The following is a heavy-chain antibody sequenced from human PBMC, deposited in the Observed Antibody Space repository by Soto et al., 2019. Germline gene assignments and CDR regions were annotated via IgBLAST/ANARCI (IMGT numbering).Heavy chain of an antibody. D-gene: IGHD2-21*02. Sequence: QITLKESGPTLVKPTQTLTLTCTFSAFSLSTGGVGVGWIRQPPGKALEWLALIYWDDDKRYSPSLRSRLTITTYTSKHPRGLTTTNMVPVDTAAYYSTPRPCGRDCLQSHASHYVYSTDVWGPGTPVTVS. J-gene: IGHJ6*02. CDR3: TPRPCGRDCLQSHASHYVYSTDV. CDR1: AFSLSTGGVG. CDR2: IYWDDDK. V-gene: IGHV2-5*02.